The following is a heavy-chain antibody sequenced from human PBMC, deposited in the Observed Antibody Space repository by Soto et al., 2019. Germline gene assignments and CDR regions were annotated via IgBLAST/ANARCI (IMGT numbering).Heavy chain of an antibody. Sequence: SGPTLVNPTETLTLTCTVSGFSLSNARMGVSWIRQPPGKALEWLAHIFSNDEKSYSTSLKSRLTISKDTSKSQVVLTMTNMDPVDTATYYCARVVVVPAAIARYYYYYMDVWGKGTTVTVSS. V-gene: IGHV2-26*01. CDR2: IFSNDEK. D-gene: IGHD2-2*01. CDR3: ARVVVVPAAIARYYYYYMDV. J-gene: IGHJ6*03. CDR1: GFSLSNARMG.